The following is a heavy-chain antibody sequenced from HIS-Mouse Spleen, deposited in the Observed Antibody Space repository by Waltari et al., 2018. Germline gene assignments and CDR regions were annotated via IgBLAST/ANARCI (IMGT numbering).Heavy chain of an antibody. V-gene: IGHV4-39*07. CDR3: ARVSSGYYKNFDY. J-gene: IGHJ4*02. Sequence: QLQLQESGPGLVKPSETLSLTCTVSGGSISSSSYYWGWIRQPPGKGLEWIGSIYYSGSTYYNPSLKSRVTISVDTSKNQFSLKLSSVTAADTAVYYCARVSSGYYKNFDYWGQGTLVTVSS. CDR1: GGSISSSSYY. CDR2: IYYSGST. D-gene: IGHD3-22*01.